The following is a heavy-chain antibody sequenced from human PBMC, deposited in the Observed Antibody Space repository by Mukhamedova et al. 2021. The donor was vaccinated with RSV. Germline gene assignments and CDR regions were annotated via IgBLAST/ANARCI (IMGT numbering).Heavy chain of an antibody. CDR2: GG. V-gene: IGHV3-73*01. J-gene: IGHJ5*02. D-gene: IGHD2-15*01. CDR3: TSVPLEDPTPTWSTWFDP. Sequence: GGAYAASVKGRFTISSDDSKNTAYLQMNSLKAEDTAVYYCTSVPLEDPTPTWSTWFDPWGQGTLVIVSS.